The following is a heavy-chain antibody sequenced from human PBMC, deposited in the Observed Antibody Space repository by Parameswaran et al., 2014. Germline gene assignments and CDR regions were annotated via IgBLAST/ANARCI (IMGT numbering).Heavy chain of an antibody. CDR2: ISSSSSYI. CDR3: ARDLGESEVVIPVDY. J-gene: IGHJ4*02. Sequence: WIRQPPGKGLEWVSSISSSSSYIYYADSVKGRFTISRDNAKNSLYLQMNSLRAEDTAVYYCARDLGESEVVIPVDYWGQGTLVTVSS. V-gene: IGHV3-21*01. D-gene: IGHD3-22*01.